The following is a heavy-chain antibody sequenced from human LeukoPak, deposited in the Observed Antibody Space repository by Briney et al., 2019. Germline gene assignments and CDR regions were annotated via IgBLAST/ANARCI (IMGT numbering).Heavy chain of an antibody. D-gene: IGHD6-25*01. Sequence: GGSLRLSCAASGFTFSSYAMSWVRQAPGKGLEWVSAISGSGSSTYCADSVKGRFTISRDNSKNTLYLQMTSLRAEDTAVYYCAKGRWTGSQRLFDFWGQGTLVTVSS. CDR3: AKGRWTGSQRLFDF. V-gene: IGHV3-23*01. CDR1: GFTFSSYA. J-gene: IGHJ4*02. CDR2: ISGSGSST.